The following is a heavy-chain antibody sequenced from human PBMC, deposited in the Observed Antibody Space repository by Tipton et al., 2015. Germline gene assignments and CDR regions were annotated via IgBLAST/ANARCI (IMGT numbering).Heavy chain of an antibody. CDR3: ARGAGNSSTWDFDY. J-gene: IGHJ4*02. CDR1: GGSISTTNYY. V-gene: IGHV4-39*01. Sequence: TLSLTCTVSGGSISTTNYYWAWIRQPPGKGLEWIGSMSYSGSIYHNPSLNSRVTISVDTSKNQFSLKVTSVTAADTAVYYCARGAGNSSTWDFDYWGQGSLVTVSS. D-gene: IGHD2/OR15-2a*01. CDR2: MSYSGSI.